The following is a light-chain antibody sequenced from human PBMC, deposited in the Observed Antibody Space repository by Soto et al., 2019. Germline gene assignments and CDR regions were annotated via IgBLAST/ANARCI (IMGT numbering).Light chain of an antibody. CDR1: QGVGSN. J-gene: IGKJ4*01. Sequence: EIVMTQSPVTLSVSPGEGATLSCRASQGVGSNLAWYQQKPGQAPRLLIYGASTRATGIPARFSGSGSGTEFTLTISSLQSEDFSVYYCQQYNNWPPLTFGGGTKVEIK. CDR2: GAS. CDR3: QQYNNWPPLT. V-gene: IGKV3-15*01.